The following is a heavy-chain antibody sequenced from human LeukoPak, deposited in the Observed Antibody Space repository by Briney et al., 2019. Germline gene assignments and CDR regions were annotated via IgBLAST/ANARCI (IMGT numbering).Heavy chain of an antibody. CDR2: IYYIGNT. J-gene: IGHJ2*01. CDR3: ARRSGYGDFWYFDL. V-gene: IGHV4-39*01. D-gene: IGHD4-17*01. Sequence: PSETLSLTCTVSGGSISSSSYYWGWIRQPPGKGLEWIGSIYYIGNTYYNPSLKSRVTISVDTSKNQFSLKLSSVTAADTALYYCARRSGYGDFWYFDLWGRGTLVTVSS. CDR1: GGSISSSSYY.